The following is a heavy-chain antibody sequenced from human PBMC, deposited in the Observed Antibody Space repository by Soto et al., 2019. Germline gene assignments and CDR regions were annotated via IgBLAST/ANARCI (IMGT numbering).Heavy chain of an antibody. V-gene: IGHV3-23*01. Sequence: EVELLESGGALVQPGGSLRLSCAVSGFIFSNYGMSWVRQAPEKGLEWVSAISGSGGNTYYADSVKGRFTISRDNSKNTLYLQMNSLRADDTALYYCAKYIVVAATYGLDVWGQGTTVTVSS. CDR3: AKYIVVAATYGLDV. CDR2: ISGSGGNT. J-gene: IGHJ6*02. D-gene: IGHD2-15*01. CDR1: GFIFSNYG.